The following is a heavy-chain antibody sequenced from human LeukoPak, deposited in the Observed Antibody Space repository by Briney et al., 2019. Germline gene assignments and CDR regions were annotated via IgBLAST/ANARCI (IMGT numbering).Heavy chain of an antibody. Sequence: PGGSLRLSCAASGFTFTNSWMAWVRQAPGKGLEWVANIKQDGSTKHYMDSLKGRFTISRDNPKNSLYLQMNSLGADDTAIYYCARDTDGSLDYWGQGILVTVAS. J-gene: IGHJ4*02. CDR1: GFTFTNSW. D-gene: IGHD1-26*01. V-gene: IGHV3-7*01. CDR2: IKQDGSTK. CDR3: ARDTDGSLDY.